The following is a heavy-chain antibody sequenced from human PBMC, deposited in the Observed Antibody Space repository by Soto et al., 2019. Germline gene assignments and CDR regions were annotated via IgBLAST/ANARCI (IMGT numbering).Heavy chain of an antibody. J-gene: IGHJ4*02. Sequence: SETLSLTCTVSGGSISIGDFYWSWIRQPPGNWLEWIGEINHSGSTNYNPSLKSRVTISVDTSKNQFSLKLSSVTAADTAVYYCARGKLSDYVWGSYRYHFDYWGQGTVVTVSS. CDR1: GGSISIGDFY. CDR3: ARGKLSDYVWGSYRYHFDY. V-gene: IGHV4-34*01. D-gene: IGHD3-16*02. CDR2: INHSGST.